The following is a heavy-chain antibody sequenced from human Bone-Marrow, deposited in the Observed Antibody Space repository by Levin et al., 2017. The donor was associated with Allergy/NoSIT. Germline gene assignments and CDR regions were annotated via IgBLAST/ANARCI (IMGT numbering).Heavy chain of an antibody. D-gene: IGHD6-19*01. CDR3: AKDRAVAGSY. J-gene: IGHJ4*02. CDR2: ISWNSGSI. V-gene: IGHV3-9*01. CDR1: GFTFDDYA. Sequence: GGSLRLSCAASGFTFDDYAMHWVRQAPGKGLEWVSGISWNSGSIGYADSVKGRFTISRDNAKNSLYLQMNSLRAEDTALYYCAKDRAVAGSYWGQGTLVTVSS.